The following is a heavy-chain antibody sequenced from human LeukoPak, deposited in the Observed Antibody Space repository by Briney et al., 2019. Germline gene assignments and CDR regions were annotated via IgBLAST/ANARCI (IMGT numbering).Heavy chain of an antibody. J-gene: IGHJ4*02. CDR1: GFTFSRYW. CDR2: IRQDGSDK. V-gene: IGHV3-7*05. Sequence: PGGSLRLSCAASGFTFSRYWMSWVRQAPGKGLEWVANIRQDGSDKYYVDSVKGRFTIYRENAKNSLYLQMNSLRADDTAVYYCAREVYGDNYFDYWGQGTLVTVS. D-gene: IGHD4-17*01. CDR3: AREVYGDNYFDY.